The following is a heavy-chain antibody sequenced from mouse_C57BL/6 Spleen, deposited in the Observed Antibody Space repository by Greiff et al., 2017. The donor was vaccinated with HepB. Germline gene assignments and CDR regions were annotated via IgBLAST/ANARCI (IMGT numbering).Heavy chain of an antibody. D-gene: IGHD1-1*01. CDR1: GYSFTSYY. CDR3: AGDYYGFYFDY. Sequence: VQLQQSGPELVKPGASVKISCKASGYSFTSYYIHWVKQRPGQGLEWIGWIYPGSGNTKYNEKFKGKATLTADTTSSTAYMQLSSLTSEDSAVYYCAGDYYGFYFDYWGQGTTLTVSS. V-gene: IGHV1-66*01. J-gene: IGHJ2*01. CDR2: IYPGSGNT.